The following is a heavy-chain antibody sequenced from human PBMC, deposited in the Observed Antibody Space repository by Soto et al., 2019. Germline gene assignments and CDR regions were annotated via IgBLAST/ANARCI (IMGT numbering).Heavy chain of an antibody. CDR3: AGAFSSGYDY. J-gene: IGHJ4*02. Sequence: PSLTCTVSGGSISSGGYYWSWIRRHPGKGLEWIGYIYYSGSTYYNPSLKSRVTISVDTSKNQFSLKLSSVTAADTAVYYCAGAFSSGYDYWGQGTLVTVSS. CDR1: GGSISSGGYY. D-gene: IGHD3-22*01. CDR2: IYYSGST. V-gene: IGHV4-31*03.